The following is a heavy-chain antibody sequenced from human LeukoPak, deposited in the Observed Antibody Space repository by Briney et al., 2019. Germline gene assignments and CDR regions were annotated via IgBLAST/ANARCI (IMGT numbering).Heavy chain of an antibody. D-gene: IGHD3-10*01. CDR2: VYYDGVA. V-gene: IGHV4-59*01. J-gene: IGHJ4*02. Sequence: SETLSRTCTVSGASTSGNYWGWIRQPPGKGLESIGYVYYDGVARYNPSLQSRVTISIDTSKNQMSLKVTSVTAADTAVYYCARGEGTMVRGVGRFDSWSQGTLVTVSS. CDR1: GASTSGNY. CDR3: ARGEGTMVRGVGRFDS.